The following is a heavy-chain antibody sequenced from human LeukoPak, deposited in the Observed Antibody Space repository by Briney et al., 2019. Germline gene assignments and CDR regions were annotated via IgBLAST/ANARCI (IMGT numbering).Heavy chain of an antibody. J-gene: IGHJ4*02. D-gene: IGHD6-13*01. Sequence: ASVKVSCKASGYSFTGYYMHWVRQAPGQGLEWMGWINPHSGDTGYAQKFQGRVTMARDMSITTTYMELTRLRSDDTAFYYCARWDGYSSSPDYWGQGSLVTVSS. V-gene: IGHV1-2*02. CDR3: ARWDGYSSSPDY. CDR1: GYSFTGYY. CDR2: INPHSGDT.